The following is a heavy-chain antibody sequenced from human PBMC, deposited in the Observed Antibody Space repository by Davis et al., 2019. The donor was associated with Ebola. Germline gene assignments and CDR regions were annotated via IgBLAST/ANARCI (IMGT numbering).Heavy chain of an antibody. CDR3: ARPMDCGGDCYSPYFDY. Sequence: GESLKISCAASGFTFSSYGMHWVRQAPGKGLEWVAVIWYDGSNKYYADSVKGRFTISRDNSKNTLYLQMNSLRAEDTAVYYCARPMDCGGDCYSPYFDYWGQGTLVTVSS. J-gene: IGHJ4*02. V-gene: IGHV3-33*01. CDR1: GFTFSSYG. D-gene: IGHD2-21*01. CDR2: IWYDGSNK.